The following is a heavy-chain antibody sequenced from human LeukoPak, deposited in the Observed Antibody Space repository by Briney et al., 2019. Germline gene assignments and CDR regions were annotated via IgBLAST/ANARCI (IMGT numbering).Heavy chain of an antibody. J-gene: IGHJ4*02. CDR1: AGSISSTTYS. CDR3: ARHFQVPVVVIDD. Sequence: SETLSLTCTVSAGSISSTTYSWGWIRQPPGTGLEWIGSIYYSGSTSYTPSLKSRVTISVDTSKDQFSLTLSSVTAADTAVYYRARHFQVPVVVIDDWGQGTLVTVSS. CDR2: IYYSGST. V-gene: IGHV4-39*01. D-gene: IGHD2-15*01.